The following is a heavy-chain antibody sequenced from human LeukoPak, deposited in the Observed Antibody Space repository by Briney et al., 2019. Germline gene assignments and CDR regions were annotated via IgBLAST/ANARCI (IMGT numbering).Heavy chain of an antibody. CDR3: AKDLDRLWFGELFVPPIFDY. J-gene: IGHJ4*02. V-gene: IGHV3-23*01. D-gene: IGHD3-10*01. CDR1: ESTLTPTH. CDR2: TSGSGAST. Sequence: GRSLKLPCLASESTLTPTHTSCVRQPPPNAPDQTSATSGSGASTHYADSAKGRFSISRDNSKNPLYLQMNSLRAEDTAVYYCAKDLDRLWFGELFVPPIFDYWGQGTLVTVSS.